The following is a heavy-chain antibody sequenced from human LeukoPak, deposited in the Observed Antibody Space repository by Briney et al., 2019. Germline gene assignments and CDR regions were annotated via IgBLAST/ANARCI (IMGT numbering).Heavy chain of an antibody. Sequence: ASVKVSCKASGYTFTNYGISWVRQAPGQGLEWMGWISAYNGNTNYAQKLQGRVTMTTDTSTSTAYMELRSLRSDDTAVYYCARGKRPIAAAAFDYWGQGTLVTVSS. CDR1: GYTFTNYG. CDR2: ISAYNGNT. V-gene: IGHV1-18*01. J-gene: IGHJ4*02. CDR3: ARGKRPIAAAAFDY. D-gene: IGHD6-13*01.